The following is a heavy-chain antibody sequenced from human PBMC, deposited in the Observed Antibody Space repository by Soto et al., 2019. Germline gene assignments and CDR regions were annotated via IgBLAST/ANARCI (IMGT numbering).Heavy chain of an antibody. CDR1: GGSVSSGSYY. D-gene: IGHD3-16*01. CDR3: ASSTFAGPYTFGGAPGAY. J-gene: IGHJ4*02. Sequence: QVQLQESGPGLVKPSETLSLTCTVSGGSVSSGSYYWSWIRQPPGKGLEWIGYIYYSGSTNYNPSLKSRVTISVDTSKNQFSLKLSSVTAADTAVYYCASSTFAGPYTFGGAPGAYWGQGTLVTVSS. CDR2: IYYSGST. V-gene: IGHV4-61*01.